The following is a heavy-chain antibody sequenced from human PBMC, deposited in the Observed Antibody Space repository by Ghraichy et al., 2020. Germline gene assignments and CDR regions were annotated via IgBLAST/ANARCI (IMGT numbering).Heavy chain of an antibody. J-gene: IGHJ4*02. CDR1: GGSISSYY. CDR3: ARHSNDRSYPLDY. D-gene: IGHD1-26*01. Sequence: SETLSLTCTVSGGSISSYYWSWIRQPPGKGLEWIAYIYYTGSTNYNPSLKSRVTISVDTSKNQFSLKLSSVTAADTAVYYCARHSNDRSYPLDYWGQGTLVTVSS. CDR2: IYYTGST. V-gene: IGHV4-59*08.